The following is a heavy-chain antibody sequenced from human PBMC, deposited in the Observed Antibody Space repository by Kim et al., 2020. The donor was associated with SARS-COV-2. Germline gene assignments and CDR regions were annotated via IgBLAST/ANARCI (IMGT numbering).Heavy chain of an antibody. J-gene: IGHJ6*02. CDR3: ATAPAVAGTPPLGYYYYGMDV. CDR2: FDPEDGET. CDR1: GYTLTELS. V-gene: IGHV1-24*01. Sequence: ASVKVSCKVSGYTLTELSMHWVRQAPGKGLEWMGGFDPEDGETIYAQKFQGRVTMTEDTSTDTAYRELSSLRSEDTAVYYCATAPAVAGTPPLGYYYYGMDVWGQGTTVTVSS. D-gene: IGHD6-19*01.